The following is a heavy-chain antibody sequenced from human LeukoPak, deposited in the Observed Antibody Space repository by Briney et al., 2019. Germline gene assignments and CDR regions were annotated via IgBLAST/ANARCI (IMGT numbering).Heavy chain of an antibody. CDR3: ARENGGLPDAFDI. D-gene: IGHD3-16*01. J-gene: IGHJ3*02. V-gene: IGHV3-53*01. CDR2: IYSDDST. Sequence: GGSLRLSCAASGFTVSGNSMYWVRQAPGMGLEWVSVIYSDDSTNYRDSVKGRFTISRDNPKNTLYLQMNSLRADDTAVYYCARENGGLPDAFDIWGQGTMVTVSS. CDR1: GFTVSGNS.